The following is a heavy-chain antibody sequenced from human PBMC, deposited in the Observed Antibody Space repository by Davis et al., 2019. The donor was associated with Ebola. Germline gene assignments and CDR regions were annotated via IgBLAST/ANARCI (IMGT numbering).Heavy chain of an antibody. CDR3: ARVDATMVRGVIFYYYGMDV. D-gene: IGHD3-10*01. J-gene: IGHJ6*02. CDR2: ISWNSGSI. V-gene: IGHV3-9*01. Sequence: SLKISCAASGFTFDDYAMHWVRQAPGKGLEWVSGISWNSGSIGHADSVKGRFTISRDNAKNTLYLQMNSLRAEDTAVYYCARVDATMVRGVIFYYYGMDVWGQGTTVTVSS. CDR1: GFTFDDYA.